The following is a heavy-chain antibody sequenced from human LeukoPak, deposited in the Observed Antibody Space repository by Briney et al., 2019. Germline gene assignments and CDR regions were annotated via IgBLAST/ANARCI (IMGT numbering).Heavy chain of an antibody. CDR2: INPNSGGT. Sequence: GASVKVSCKASGYTFTGYYMHWVRQAPGQGLEWMGWINPNSGGTNYAQKFQGRVTMTRDTSISTAYMELSRLRSDDTAVYYCARNSITMVRGGPSYYYYMDVWGKGTTVTISS. J-gene: IGHJ6*03. CDR3: ARNSITMVRGGPSYYYYMDV. CDR1: GYTFTGYY. V-gene: IGHV1-2*02. D-gene: IGHD3-10*01.